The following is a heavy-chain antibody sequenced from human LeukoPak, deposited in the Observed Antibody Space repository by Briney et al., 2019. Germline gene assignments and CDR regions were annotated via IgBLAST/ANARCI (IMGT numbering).Heavy chain of an antibody. D-gene: IGHD5-24*01. CDR2: IYNSGST. V-gene: IGHV4-59*02. CDR3: ARARRDGYNHLDC. CDR1: GGSVSSYD. J-gene: IGHJ4*02. Sequence: SETLSLTCTVSGGSVSSYDRSWIRQPPGKGLEWIGYIYNSGSTNYNPSLKSRVTMSLDTSKNHFSMKLSSVTAADTAIYYCARARRDGYNHLDCWGQGILVTASS.